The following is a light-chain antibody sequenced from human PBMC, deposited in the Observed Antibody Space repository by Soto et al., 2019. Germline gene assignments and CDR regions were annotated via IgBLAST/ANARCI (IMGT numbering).Light chain of an antibody. CDR3: NSYGGSHNLV. CDR1: SSDAGGHNY. Sequence: QSALTQPPSASGSPGQSVTISCTGTSSDAGGHNYVSWYQHHPGKAPKLLIYEVTKRPSGVPDRFSGSKSGNTASLTVSGLQAEDEADYYCNSYGGSHNLVFGGGTKLTVL. J-gene: IGLJ2*01. CDR2: EVT. V-gene: IGLV2-8*01.